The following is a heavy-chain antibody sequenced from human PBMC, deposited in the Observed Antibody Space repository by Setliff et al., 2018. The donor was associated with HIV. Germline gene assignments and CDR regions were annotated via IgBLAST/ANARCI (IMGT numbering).Heavy chain of an antibody. CDR1: GYFISSGYY. Sequence: SETLSLTCGVSGYFISSGYYWAWIRQSPGKGLEWIGTIYHSGSTNYNPSLKSRVTISVDTSKNQFSLRLSSVTAADTAVYYCARHGYYGSGSYRSPLDYWGQGTLVTVSS. V-gene: IGHV4-38-2*01. J-gene: IGHJ4*02. CDR3: ARHGYYGSGSYRSPLDY. CDR2: IYHSGST. D-gene: IGHD3-10*01.